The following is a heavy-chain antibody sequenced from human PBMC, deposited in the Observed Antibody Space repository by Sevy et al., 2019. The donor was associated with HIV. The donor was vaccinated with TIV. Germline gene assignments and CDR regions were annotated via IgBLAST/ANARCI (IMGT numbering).Heavy chain of an antibody. CDR3: ATDLWFYYGDFRGF. V-gene: IGHV1-24*01. CDR2: FDPEDDET. CDR1: GYTLTDLA. D-gene: IGHD4-17*01. Sequence: ASVKVSCKVSGYTLTDLAMHWVRQAPGKGLEWMGGFDPEDDETIYAQRFQGRVTMTEDTSTDTAYMELTSLRSEDTAMYYCATDLWFYYGDFRGFWGQGTLVTVSS. J-gene: IGHJ4*02.